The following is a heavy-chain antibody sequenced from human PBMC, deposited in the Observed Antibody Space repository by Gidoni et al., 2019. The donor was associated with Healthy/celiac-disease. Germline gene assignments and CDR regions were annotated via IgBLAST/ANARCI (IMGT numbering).Heavy chain of an antibody. Sequence: QVQLVQSGAEVKKPGSSVKVSCKASGGTFSSYDISWVRQAPGQELERMGGIMPSFGTANYAQKFQGRVTITADESTSTAYMELSSLRSEDTAVYYCASCYSSSLNDAFDIWGQGTMVTVSS. D-gene: IGHD6-6*01. J-gene: IGHJ3*02. V-gene: IGHV1-69*01. CDR2: IMPSFGTA. CDR3: ASCYSSSLNDAFDI. CDR1: GGTFSSYD.